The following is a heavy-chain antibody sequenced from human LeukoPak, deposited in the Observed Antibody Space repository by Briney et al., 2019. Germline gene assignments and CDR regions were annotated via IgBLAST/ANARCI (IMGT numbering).Heavy chain of an antibody. Sequence: PGGSLRLSCAASGFTFSSYAMHWVRQAPGKGLEWVAVISYDGSNKYYADSVKGRFTISRDNAKNSLYLQMNSLRAEDTAVYYCARVSSSGWYEADYWGQGTLVTVSS. CDR1: GFTFSSYA. J-gene: IGHJ4*02. D-gene: IGHD6-19*01. CDR2: ISYDGSNK. V-gene: IGHV3-30*04. CDR3: ARVSSSGWYEADY.